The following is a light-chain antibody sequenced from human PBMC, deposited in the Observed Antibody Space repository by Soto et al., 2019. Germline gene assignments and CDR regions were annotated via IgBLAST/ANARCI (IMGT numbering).Light chain of an antibody. CDR1: QGISSW. Sequence: DIQMTQSPSSVSASVGDRVTITCRASQGISSWLVWYQQKPGKDPNLLIYASSSLQSGVPSRFSGRGSWTDFTLTISSLQAEDFATYYFQQGNRFPLTFGGGTKVEIK. J-gene: IGKJ4*01. CDR3: QQGNRFPLT. CDR2: ASS. V-gene: IGKV1D-12*01.